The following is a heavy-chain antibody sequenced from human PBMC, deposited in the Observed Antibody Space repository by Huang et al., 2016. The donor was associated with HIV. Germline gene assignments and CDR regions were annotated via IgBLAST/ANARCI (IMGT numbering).Heavy chain of an antibody. D-gene: IGHD6-19*01. CDR3: AKDRVAGTGHCFDP. Sequence: EVKLLESGGGLVQPGGSLRLSCAASGFSFSSYTMTWVRQAPGSSFRVCPGSGVRQAPGKGLEVFSSIIGSENTTFYAESVKGRFTISRDNSKNTLYLQMKSLRVDDTAVYYCAKDRVAGTGHCFDPWGQGTLVTVSS. CDR1: GFSFSSYT. V-gene: IGHV3-23*01. J-gene: IGHJ5*02. CDR2: IIGSENTT.